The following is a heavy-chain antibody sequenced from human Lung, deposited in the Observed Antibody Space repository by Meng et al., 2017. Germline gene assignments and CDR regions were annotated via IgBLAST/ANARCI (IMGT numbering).Heavy chain of an antibody. D-gene: IGHD4-11*01. V-gene: IGHV4-34*01. J-gene: IGHJ4*02. CDR1: GGSFSDYY. CDR3: ARGPTTMAHDFDY. CDR2: INHSGST. Sequence: QVQLQQWGAVLFKPSETLSLTCVVAGGSFSDYYWSWIRQPTGKGLEWIGEINHSGSTNYNPSLESRATISVDTSQNNLSLKLSSVTAADSAVYYCARGPTTMAHDFDYWGQGTLVTVSS.